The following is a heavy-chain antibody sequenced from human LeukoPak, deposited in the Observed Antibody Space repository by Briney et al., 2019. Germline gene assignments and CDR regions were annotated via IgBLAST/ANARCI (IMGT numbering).Heavy chain of an antibody. CDR2: IKQDGIGK. CDR1: GFTFSSYW. CDR3: AREGMVRGVPDAFDL. V-gene: IGHV3-7*01. Sequence: PGGSLRLSCAASGFTFSSYWMSWVRQAPGKGLEWVANIKQDGIGKYFLGSVKGRFAISRDNAKNLLYLQMTSLRVEDTAVYYCAREGMVRGVPDAFDLWGQGTMVTVSS. J-gene: IGHJ3*01. D-gene: IGHD3-10*01.